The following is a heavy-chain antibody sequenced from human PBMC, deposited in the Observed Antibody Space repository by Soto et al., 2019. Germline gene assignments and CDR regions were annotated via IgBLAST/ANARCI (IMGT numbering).Heavy chain of an antibody. V-gene: IGHV1-2*02. CDR1: GFIFNGYY. D-gene: IGHD2-2*01. J-gene: IGHJ6*02. CDR2: INPQNGGT. CDR3: ARGVDSSSSPTFYHGMDV. Sequence: QVHLVQSGADMKTPGASVKVSCKASGFIFNGYYMHWVRQAPGQGLEWLGWINPQNGGTKYAQRFQGRVSMTTDTSITTAYLDLSTLTSDDTAIYYCARGVDSSSSPTFYHGMDVWGQGTTVTVSS.